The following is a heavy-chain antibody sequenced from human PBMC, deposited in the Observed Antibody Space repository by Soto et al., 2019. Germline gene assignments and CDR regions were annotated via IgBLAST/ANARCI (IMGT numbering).Heavy chain of an antibody. CDR3: ATFYTIGSPRGHLDK. CDR1: DYTFTRNG. D-gene: IGHD2-8*01. V-gene: IGHV1-18*01. J-gene: IGHJ4*02. Sequence: QVQLVQSGAEVKKPGASVKVSCKASDYTFTRNGISWVRQATGQGLEWMGWISGYSGSTNYAQKFQGIVTMTTDTPTLTADMELRSLRSDDTAVYYWATFYTIGSPRGHLDKWGQGTLVTVSS. CDR2: ISGYSGST.